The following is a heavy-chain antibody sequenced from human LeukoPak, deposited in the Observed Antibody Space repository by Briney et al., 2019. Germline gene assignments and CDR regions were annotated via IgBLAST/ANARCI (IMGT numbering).Heavy chain of an antibody. Sequence: SETLSLTCTVSGGSISSSSYYWGWIRQPPGKVLEWIGSIYYSGSTYYNPSLKGRVTISVDTSKNQFSLKLSSVTAADTAVYYCARVSPILVVTAGGPWYFDLWGRGTLVTVSS. CDR2: IYYSGST. CDR3: ARVSPILVVTAGGPWYFDL. J-gene: IGHJ2*01. CDR1: GGSISSSSYY. V-gene: IGHV4-39*07. D-gene: IGHD2-21*02.